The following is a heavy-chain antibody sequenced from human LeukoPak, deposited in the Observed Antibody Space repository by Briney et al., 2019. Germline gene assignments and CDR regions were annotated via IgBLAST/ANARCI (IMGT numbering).Heavy chain of an antibody. J-gene: IGHJ3*02. CDR3: AKVHVEYQLLLNAFDI. CDR1: GFTFSSYA. V-gene: IGHV3-23*01. D-gene: IGHD2-2*01. Sequence: GGSLRLSCAASGFTFSSYAMSWVRQAPGKGLEWVSAISGSGGSTYYADSVKGRFTISRDNSKNTLYLQMNSLRAEDTAVYYCAKVHVEYQLLLNAFDIWGQGTMATVSS. CDR2: ISGSGGST.